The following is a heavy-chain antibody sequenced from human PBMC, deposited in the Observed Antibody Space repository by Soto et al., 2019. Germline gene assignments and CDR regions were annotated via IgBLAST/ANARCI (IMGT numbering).Heavy chain of an antibody. D-gene: IGHD6-13*01. V-gene: IGHV4-39*01. CDR1: GGSISSSSYY. CDR3: ARQPLRGWEQQLVQIDY. CDR2: IYYSGST. J-gene: IGHJ4*02. Sequence: PSETLSLTCTVSGGSISSSSYYWGWIRQPPGKGLEWIGSIYYSGSTYYNPSLKSRVTISVDTSKNQFSLKLSSVTAADTAVYYCARQPLRGWEQQLVQIDYWGQGNLVTVSS.